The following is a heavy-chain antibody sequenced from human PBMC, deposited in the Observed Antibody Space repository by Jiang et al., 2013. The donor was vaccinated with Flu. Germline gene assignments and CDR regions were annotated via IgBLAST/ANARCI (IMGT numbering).Heavy chain of an antibody. D-gene: IGHD2-21*01. CDR2: IYYSGST. J-gene: IGHJ3*02. Sequence: GLVKLRRPCPSPALSLVAPSVVLLELDPAAPREGLEWIGYIYYSGSTNYNPSLKSRVTISVDTSKNQFSLKLSSVTAADTAVYYCARLPPYGARCGLAFDIWGQGTMVTVSS. V-gene: IGHV4-59*08. CDR1: VAPSVVL. CDR3: ARLPPYGARCGLAFDI.